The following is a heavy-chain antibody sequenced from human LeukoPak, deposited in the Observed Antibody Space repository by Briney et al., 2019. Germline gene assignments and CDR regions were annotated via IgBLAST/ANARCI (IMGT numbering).Heavy chain of an antibody. CDR2: IYYSGST. Sequence: SETLSLTCTVSGGSTSSYYWSWIRQPPGKGLEWIGGIYYSGSTYYNPSLKSRVTISVDTSKNQFSLKLSSVTAADTAVYYCARLSSGFPDYWGQGTLVTVSS. V-gene: IGHV4-39*01. J-gene: IGHJ4*02. D-gene: IGHD6-19*01. CDR1: GGSTSSYY. CDR3: ARLSSGFPDY.